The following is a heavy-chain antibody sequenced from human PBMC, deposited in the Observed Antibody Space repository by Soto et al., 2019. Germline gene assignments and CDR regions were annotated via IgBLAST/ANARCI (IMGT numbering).Heavy chain of an antibody. CDR3: ARDRFSSPWYNALDI. Sequence: QVQLVESGGGVVQPGRSLRLSCAASGFTFSNYGMHWVRQAPGKGLEWVAVIWYDGSNKYYADSVKGRFSISRDNFKNTLYLQMNSLRAEDTAVYYCARDRFSSPWYNALDIWGQGTMVTVSS. V-gene: IGHV3-33*01. CDR1: GFTFSNYG. D-gene: IGHD1-20*01. CDR2: IWYDGSNK. J-gene: IGHJ3*02.